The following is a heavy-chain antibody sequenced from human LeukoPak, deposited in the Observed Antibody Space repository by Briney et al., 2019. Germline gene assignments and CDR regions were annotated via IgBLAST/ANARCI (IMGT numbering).Heavy chain of an antibody. D-gene: IGHD4-17*01. CDR1: GGSFSGYY. CDR2: INHSGST. J-gene: IGHJ4*02. Sequence: SETLSLTCAVYGGSFSGYYWSWIRQPPGPGLEWIGEINHSGSTNYNPSLKSRVTISVDTSKNQFSLKLSSVTAADTAVYYCARGRTVTTYFDYWGQGTLVTVSS. CDR3: ARGRTVTTYFDY. V-gene: IGHV4-34*01.